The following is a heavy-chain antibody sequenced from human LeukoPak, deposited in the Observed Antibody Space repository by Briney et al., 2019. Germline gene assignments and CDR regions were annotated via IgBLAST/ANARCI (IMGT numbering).Heavy chain of an antibody. V-gene: IGHV1-2*02. D-gene: IGHD3-22*01. Sequence: ASVKVSCKAPGYTFTGYYMHWVRQAPGQGLEWMGWINPNSGGTNYAQKFQGRVTMTRDTSISTAYMELSRLRSDDTAVYYCARDSLDYDSSGYYPNWGQGTLVTVSS. CDR2: INPNSGGT. J-gene: IGHJ4*02. CDR3: ARDSLDYDSSGYYPN. CDR1: GYTFTGYY.